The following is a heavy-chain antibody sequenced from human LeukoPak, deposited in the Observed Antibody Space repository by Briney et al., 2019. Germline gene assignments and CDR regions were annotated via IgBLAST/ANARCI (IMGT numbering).Heavy chain of an antibody. J-gene: IGHJ4*02. Sequence: GESLKISCQGSGYSFASYWVAWVRQASGKGLEWVGRIRSKANSYATAYAASVKGRFTISRDDSKNTAYLQMNSLKTEDTAVYYCTRGVTVTKEIDYWGQGTLVTVSS. CDR1: GYSFASYW. CDR2: IRSKANSYAT. D-gene: IGHD4-17*01. CDR3: TRGVTVTKEIDY. V-gene: IGHV3-73*01.